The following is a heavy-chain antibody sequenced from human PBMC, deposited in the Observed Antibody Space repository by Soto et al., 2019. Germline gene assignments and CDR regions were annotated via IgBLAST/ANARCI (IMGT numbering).Heavy chain of an antibody. CDR3: AKDHGGGTSTITSYFDY. CDR2: ISGSGANT. V-gene: IGHV3-23*04. D-gene: IGHD5-12*01. J-gene: IGHJ4*02. Sequence: EVQLVESGGGLVQPGGSLRLSCAASGITFSNHALTWVRQAPGKGLEWVSGISGSGANTHYADSVKGRFTISRDNSKNTLSLQMNSLSPDDTAVYFCAKDHGGGTSTITSYFDYWGRGTLVTVSS. CDR1: GITFSNHA.